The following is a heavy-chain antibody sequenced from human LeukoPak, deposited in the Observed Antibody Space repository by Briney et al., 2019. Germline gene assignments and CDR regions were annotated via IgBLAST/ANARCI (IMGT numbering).Heavy chain of an antibody. D-gene: IGHD4-17*01. CDR2: VNPSGGST. Sequence: ASVKVSCKASGYYMHWVRQAPGQGLEWKGIVNPSGGSTSYAQKFQGRVTMTRDTSTSTVYMELSSLRSEDTAVYYCARDWYGDYYGNWFDPWGQGTLVTVSS. J-gene: IGHJ5*02. V-gene: IGHV1-46*01. CDR3: ARDWYGDYYGNWFDP. CDR1: GYY.